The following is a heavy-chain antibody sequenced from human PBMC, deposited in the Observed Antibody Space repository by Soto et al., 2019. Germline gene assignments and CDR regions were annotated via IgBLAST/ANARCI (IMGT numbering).Heavy chain of an antibody. J-gene: IGHJ2*01. V-gene: IGHV3-23*01. D-gene: IGHD4-17*01. CDR2: ISGSGGDT. Sequence: GGSLRLSCAASGFRFNTYAMSWVRQAPGKGLEWVSGISGSGGDTYYADSVKGRFTISRDNSKNTLYLQMNSLRAEDTAVYYCAKDVTTLTTFWYFDLWGRGTLVTVSS. CDR3: AKDVTTLTTFWYFDL. CDR1: GFRFNTYA.